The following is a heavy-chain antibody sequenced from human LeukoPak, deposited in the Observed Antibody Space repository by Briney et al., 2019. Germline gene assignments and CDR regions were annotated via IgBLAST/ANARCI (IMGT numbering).Heavy chain of an antibody. V-gene: IGHV3-7*04. Sequence: GGSLRLSCAASGFTFSSYWMSWVRQAPGKGLEWVANIKQDVSEKYYVESVKGRFTISRDNAKNSLYLQMNSLRAEDTAVYYCARARVAAAISWFDPWGQGTLVTVSS. CDR1: GFTFSSYW. CDR3: ARARVAAAISWFDP. J-gene: IGHJ5*02. D-gene: IGHD2-15*01. CDR2: IKQDVSEK.